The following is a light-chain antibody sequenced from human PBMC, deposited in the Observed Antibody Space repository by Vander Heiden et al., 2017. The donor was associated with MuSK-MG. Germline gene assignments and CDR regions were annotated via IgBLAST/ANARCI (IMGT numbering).Light chain of an antibody. Sequence: DIVMTQSPDSLAVSLGERATINCKSSQSVLYSSNNKNYLAWYQQKPGQPPKLLIYWASTRESGVPDRFSGSGSGTDFTLTISSLQAEDVAVYYCQQDDNTPYTFGQGTKMDIK. CDR1: QSVLYSSNNKNY. V-gene: IGKV4-1*01. J-gene: IGKJ2*01. CDR2: WAS. CDR3: QQDDNTPYT.